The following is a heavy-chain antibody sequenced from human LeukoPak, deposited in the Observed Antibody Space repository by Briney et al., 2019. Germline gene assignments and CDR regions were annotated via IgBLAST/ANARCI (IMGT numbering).Heavy chain of an antibody. CDR1: GFIFSSYS. D-gene: IGHD3-10*01. J-gene: IGHJ4*02. CDR2: INPGGSIT. CDR3: ARDVRGLDVY. V-gene: IGHV3-74*01. Sequence: PGGSLRLSCAASGFIFSSYSMNWVRQAPGKGLVWVSQINPGGSITTYADSVKGRFTISRDNAKDTLYLQMNSLRADDTAVYYCARDVRGLDVYWGQGTLVTVSS.